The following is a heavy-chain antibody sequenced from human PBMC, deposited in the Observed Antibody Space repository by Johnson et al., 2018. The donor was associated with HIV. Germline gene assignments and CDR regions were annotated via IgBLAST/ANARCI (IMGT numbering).Heavy chain of an antibody. D-gene: IGHD3-10*01. J-gene: IGHJ3*02. CDR1: GFTFSDYY. Sequence: QVQLVESGGGLVKPGGSLRLSCAASGFTFSDYYMSWIRQAPGKGLEWVSYISSSGSTIYYADSVKGRFTISRDNSKNTLYLQMNSLRAEDTAMYYCAREQATLWFRASGAAFNIWGQGTMVTVSS. CDR3: AREQATLWFRASGAAFNI. V-gene: IGHV3-11*04. CDR2: ISSSGSTI.